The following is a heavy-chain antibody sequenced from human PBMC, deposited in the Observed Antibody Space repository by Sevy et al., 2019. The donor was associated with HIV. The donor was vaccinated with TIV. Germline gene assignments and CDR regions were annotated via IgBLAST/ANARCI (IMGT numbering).Heavy chain of an antibody. CDR1: GFTFSSYW. CDR2: IKQDGSEK. Sequence: GGCLRLSCAASGFTFSSYWMSWVRQAPGKGLEWVANIKQDGSEKYYVDSVKGRFTISRDNAKNSLYLQMNSLRAEDTAVYYCARRGWGEGYYYYGMDVWGQGTTVTVSS. V-gene: IGHV3-7*03. D-gene: IGHD3-10*01. J-gene: IGHJ6*02. CDR3: ARRGWGEGYYYYGMDV.